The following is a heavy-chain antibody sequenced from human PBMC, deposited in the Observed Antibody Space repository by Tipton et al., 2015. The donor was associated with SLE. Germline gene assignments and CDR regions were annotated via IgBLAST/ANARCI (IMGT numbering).Heavy chain of an antibody. D-gene: IGHD2/OR15-2a*01. CDR1: GGSISSHY. CDR3: ASCNDYYAMDV. Sequence: TLSLTCTVSGGSISSHYWSWIRQPPGKELEWIGYMYYSGNTNYNPSLKSRVTISVDTSKNQFSLKLSSVTAADTAVYYCASCNDYYAMDVWGQGTTVTVSS. J-gene: IGHJ6*02. CDR2: MYYSGNT. V-gene: IGHV4-59*08.